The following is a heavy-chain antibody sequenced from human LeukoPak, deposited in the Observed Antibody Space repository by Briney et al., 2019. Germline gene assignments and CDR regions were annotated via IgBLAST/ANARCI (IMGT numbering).Heavy chain of an antibody. J-gene: IGHJ4*02. CDR1: GFTFSSYA. CDR3: AKGAGYSYGYEYYFDY. V-gene: IGHV3-23*01. CDR2: ISGSGGST. D-gene: IGHD5-18*01. Sequence: GGSLRLSCAASGFTFSSYAMSWVRQAPGKGLEWVSVISGSGGSTYYADSVKGRFTISRDNSKNTLYLQMNSLRAEDTAVYYCAKGAGYSYGYEYYFDYWGQGTLVTVSS.